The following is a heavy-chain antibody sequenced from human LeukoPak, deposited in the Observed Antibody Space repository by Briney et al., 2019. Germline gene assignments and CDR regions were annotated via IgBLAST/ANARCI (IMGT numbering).Heavy chain of an antibody. CDR2: IYHSGST. CDR1: GYSISSGYY. J-gene: IGHJ4*02. Sequence: PSETLSLTCAVSGYSISSGYYWGWIRQPPGKGLEWIGSIYHSGSTYYNPSLKSRVTISVDTSKNQFSLKLSSVTAADTAVYYCARDRYSSGWSMGNYFDYWGQGTLVTVSS. D-gene: IGHD6-19*01. CDR3: ARDRYSSGWSMGNYFDY. V-gene: IGHV4-38-2*02.